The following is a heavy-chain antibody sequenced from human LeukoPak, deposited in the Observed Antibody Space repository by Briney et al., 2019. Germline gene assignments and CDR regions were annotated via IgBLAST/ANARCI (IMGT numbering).Heavy chain of an antibody. CDR2: IYSGGST. J-gene: IGHJ4*02. Sequence: GSLRLSCAASGFTVSSNYMSWVRQAPGKGLEWVSVIYSGGSTYYAGSVKGRFTISRDNSKNTLYLQMNSLRAEDTAVYYCASGPAYSTGGSYFDYWGQGTLVTVSS. CDR3: ASGPAYSTGGSYFDY. D-gene: IGHD2-21*01. CDR1: GFTVSSNY. V-gene: IGHV3-53*01.